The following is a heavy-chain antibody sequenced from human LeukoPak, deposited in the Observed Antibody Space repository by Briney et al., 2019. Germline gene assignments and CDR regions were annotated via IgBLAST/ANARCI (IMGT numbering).Heavy chain of an antibody. Sequence: GGSLRLSCAASGFTFSDYYMSWIRQAPGKGLEWVSYISSSGSTIYYADSVKGRFTISRDNAKNSLYPQMNSLRAEDTAVYYCARDLGIGVVNWFDPWGQGTLVTVSS. CDR1: GFTFSDYY. V-gene: IGHV3-11*01. J-gene: IGHJ5*02. CDR3: ARDLGIGVVNWFDP. CDR2: ISSSGSTI. D-gene: IGHD3-16*01.